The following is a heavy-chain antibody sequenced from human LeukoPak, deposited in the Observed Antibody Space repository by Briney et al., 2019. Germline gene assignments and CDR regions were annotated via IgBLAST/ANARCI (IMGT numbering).Heavy chain of an antibody. J-gene: IGHJ4*02. D-gene: IGHD5/OR15-5a*01. CDR2: VFDRGTT. CDR3: ARTPLLRPFDY. Sequence: SETLSLTCTVSGGSISGSFWHWIRQPPGKGLEWMGYVFDRGTTAYNPSLKRRVTMSLDTSKSQFSLNLSSVTAADTAVYYCARTPLLRPFDYWGQGTLVTVSS. V-gene: IGHV4-59*01. CDR1: GGSISGSF.